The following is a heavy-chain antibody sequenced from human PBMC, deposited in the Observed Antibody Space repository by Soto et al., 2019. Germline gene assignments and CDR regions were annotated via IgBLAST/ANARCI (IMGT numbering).Heavy chain of an antibody. CDR2: IDWDDDK. D-gene: IGHD3-10*01. J-gene: IGHJ6*02. CDR3: ARITTIMARGYYYYCGMDV. V-gene: IGHV2-70*01. Sequence: SGPTLVNPTQTLTLTCTFSGFSLTTTGMCVSWTRQPPGKALEWLALIDWDDDKYYSTSLKTRLTISKDTSKNQVVLTMTNMDPVDTATYYCARITTIMARGYYYYCGMDVWGQGTTVTVSS. CDR1: GFSLTTTGMC.